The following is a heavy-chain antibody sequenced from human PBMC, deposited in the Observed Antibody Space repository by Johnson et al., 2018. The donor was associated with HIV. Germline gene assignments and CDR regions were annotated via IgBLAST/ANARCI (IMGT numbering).Heavy chain of an antibody. D-gene: IGHD4-17*01. CDR2: IRYDGSNK. V-gene: IGHV3-30*02. Sequence: QVQLVESGGGVVRPGGSLRLSCAASGFTFSSYGMHWVRQAPGKGLVWVAFIRYDGSNKYYADSVKGRFTISRDNSKNTLYLQMNSLRAEDTAVYYCAKETTVTPGAFDIWGQGTMVTVSS. J-gene: IGHJ3*02. CDR1: GFTFSSYG. CDR3: AKETTVTPGAFDI.